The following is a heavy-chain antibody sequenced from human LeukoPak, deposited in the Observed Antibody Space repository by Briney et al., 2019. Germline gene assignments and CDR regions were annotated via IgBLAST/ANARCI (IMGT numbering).Heavy chain of an antibody. Sequence: PGGSLRLSCAASGFTFSSYGMHWVRQAPGKGPEWVAVISYDGSNKYYADSVKGRFTISRDNSKNTLYLQMNSLRAEDTAVYYCAKDAGRGGYNWFDPWGQGTLVTVSS. CDR2: ISYDGSNK. V-gene: IGHV3-30*18. CDR3: AKDAGRGGYNWFDP. CDR1: GFTFSSYG. D-gene: IGHD3-10*01. J-gene: IGHJ5*02.